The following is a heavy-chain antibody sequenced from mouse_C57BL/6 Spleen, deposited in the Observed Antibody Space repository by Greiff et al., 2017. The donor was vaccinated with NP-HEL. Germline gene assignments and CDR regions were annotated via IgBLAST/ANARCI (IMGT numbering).Heavy chain of an antibody. D-gene: IGHD1-1*01. V-gene: IGHV5-16*01. CDR2: INYDGSST. Sequence: EVMLVESEGGLVQPGSSMKLSCTASGFTFSDYYMAWVRQVPEKGLEWVANINYDGSSTYYLDSLKSRFIISRDNAKNILYLQMSSLKSEDTATYYCAGGSSYFWYFDVWGTGTTVTVSS. CDR1: GFTFSDYY. CDR3: AGGSSYFWYFDV. J-gene: IGHJ1*03.